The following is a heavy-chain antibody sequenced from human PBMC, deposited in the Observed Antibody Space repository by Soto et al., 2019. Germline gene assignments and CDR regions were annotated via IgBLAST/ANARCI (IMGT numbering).Heavy chain of an antibody. CDR1: GFTFSSYW. J-gene: IGHJ3*02. Sequence: GGSLRLSCAASGFTFSSYWMSWVRQAPGKGLEWVANIKQDGSEKYYVDSVKGRFTISRDNAKNSLYLQMNSLRAEDTAVYYCARLTYGSGRYYAFDIWGQGTMVTVSS. CDR3: ARLTYGSGRYYAFDI. V-gene: IGHV3-7*03. CDR2: IKQDGSEK. D-gene: IGHD3-10*01.